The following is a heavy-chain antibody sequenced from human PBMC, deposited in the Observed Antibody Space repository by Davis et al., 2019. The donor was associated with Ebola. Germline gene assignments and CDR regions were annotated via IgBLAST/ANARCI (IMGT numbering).Heavy chain of an antibody. CDR1: GYTFTSYA. J-gene: IGHJ3*02. V-gene: IGHV1-69*06. CDR2: IIPIFGTA. Sequence: SVKVSCKASGYTFTSYAISWVRQAPGQGLEWMGGIIPIFGTANYAQKFQGRVTITADKSTSTAYMELSSLRSEDTAVYYCARDRETGTTTSDAFDIWGQGTMVTVSS. CDR3: ARDRETGTTTSDAFDI. D-gene: IGHD1/OR15-1a*01.